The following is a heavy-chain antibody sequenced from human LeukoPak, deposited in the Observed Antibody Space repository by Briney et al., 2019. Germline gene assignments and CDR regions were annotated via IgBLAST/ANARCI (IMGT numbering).Heavy chain of an antibody. CDR3: ARDRGYSYAFDY. CDR2: IWYDGSNE. Sequence: GGSLRLSCAASGFSFSNYGMHWGRQAPGRGLEWVAVIWYDGSNEYYADSVRGRFTISRDNSKNTLYLQMNSLRAEDTAVYYCARDRGYSYAFDYWGQGTLVTVSS. J-gene: IGHJ4*02. V-gene: IGHV3-33*01. CDR1: GFSFSNYG. D-gene: IGHD5-18*01.